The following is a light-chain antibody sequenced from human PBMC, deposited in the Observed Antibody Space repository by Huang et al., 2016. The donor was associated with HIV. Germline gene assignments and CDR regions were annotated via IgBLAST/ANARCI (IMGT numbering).Light chain of an antibody. Sequence: EIVLTQSPATLSLSPGESATLSCRASQSITNYLAWYQQKPGQAPRLLIYDVSNRATGIPARFSGSGSGTDFTRSISSLEPEDFAVYYYQQRTNWTFGGGTKVEIK. V-gene: IGKV3-11*01. J-gene: IGKJ4*01. CDR1: QSITNY. CDR2: DVS. CDR3: QQRTNWT.